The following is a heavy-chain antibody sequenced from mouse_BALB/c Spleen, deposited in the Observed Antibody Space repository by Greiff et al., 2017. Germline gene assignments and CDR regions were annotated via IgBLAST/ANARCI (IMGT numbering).Heavy chain of an antibody. CDR1: GYTFTSYW. Sequence: QVQLKESGAELAKPGASVKMSCKASGYTFTSYWMHWVKQRPGQGLEWIGYINPSTGYTEYNQKFKDKATLTADKSSSTAYMQLSSLTSEDSAVYYCARRGNWVWFAYWGQGTLVTVSA. V-gene: IGHV1-7*01. D-gene: IGHD4-1*01. CDR3: ARRGNWVWFAY. J-gene: IGHJ3*01. CDR2: INPSTGYT.